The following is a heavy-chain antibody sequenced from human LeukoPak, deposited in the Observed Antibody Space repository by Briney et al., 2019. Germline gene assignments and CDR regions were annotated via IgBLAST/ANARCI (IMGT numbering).Heavy chain of an antibody. CDR2: INHSGST. CDR3: AREVVVVTAIHYYYYYMDV. Sequence: PSETLSLTCTVSGDSVSSSNYYWAWIRQPPGKGLEWIGEINHSGSTNYNPSLKSRVTISVDTSKNQFSLKLSSVTAADTAVYYCAREVVVVTAIHYYYYYMDVWGKGTTVTISS. V-gene: IGHV4-39*07. J-gene: IGHJ6*03. D-gene: IGHD2-21*02. CDR1: GDSVSSSNYY.